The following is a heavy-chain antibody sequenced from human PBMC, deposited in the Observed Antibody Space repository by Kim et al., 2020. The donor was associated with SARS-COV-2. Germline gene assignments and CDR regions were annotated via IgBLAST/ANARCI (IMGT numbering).Heavy chain of an antibody. J-gene: IGHJ4*02. CDR3: AKDLLYGSGRGYFDS. Sequence: GGSLRLSCAASGFTFSDNAMSWVRRAPGKGLEWVSGISGSSPDTKYADSVRGRFTISRDNSKNTLYLQMDSLRVEDTAVYYCAKDLLYGSGRGYFDSWGQG. CDR1: GFTFSDNA. CDR2: ISGSSPDT. D-gene: IGHD3-10*01. V-gene: IGHV3-23*01.